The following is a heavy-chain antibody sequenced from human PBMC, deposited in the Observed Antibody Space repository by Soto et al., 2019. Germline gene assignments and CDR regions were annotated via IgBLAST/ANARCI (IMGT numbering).Heavy chain of an antibody. D-gene: IGHD2-15*01. CDR2: IYYSGST. CDR1: GGSISSGGYY. Sequence: SETLSLTCTVSGGSISSGGYYWSWIRQHPGKGLEWIGYIYYSGSTYYNPSLKSRVTISVDTSKNQFSLKLSSVTAADTAVYYCARDHKKTQFCSGGRCYHWFDPWGQGTLVTVSS. CDR3: ARDHKKTQFCSGGRCYHWFDP. J-gene: IGHJ5*02. V-gene: IGHV4-31*03.